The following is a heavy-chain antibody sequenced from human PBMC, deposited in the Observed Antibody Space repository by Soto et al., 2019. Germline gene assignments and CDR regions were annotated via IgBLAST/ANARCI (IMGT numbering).Heavy chain of an antibody. CDR1: GYTFTMYD. CDR2: MNPNSGNT. V-gene: IGHV1-8*01. J-gene: IGHJ4*02. D-gene: IGHD3-22*01. Sequence: ASVKGSCKASGYTFTMYDINWVRQATGQWLEWMGWMNPNSGNTGYAQKCQGRVTMTRNTSISTAYMELSSLRSEDTAVYYCARDPHYSDSSGYYWGQATLVTVSS. CDR3: ARDPHYSDSSGYY.